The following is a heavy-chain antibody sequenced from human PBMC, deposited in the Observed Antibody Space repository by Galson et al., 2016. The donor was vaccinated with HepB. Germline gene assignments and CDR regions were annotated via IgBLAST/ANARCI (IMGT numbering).Heavy chain of an antibody. CDR2: ISSGGPTM. CDR3: ARVPISGHNSFDY. D-gene: IGHD3-3*02. V-gene: IGHV3-48*04. J-gene: IGHJ4*02. CDR1: GFSFSSHS. Sequence: SLRLSCAASGFSFSSHSMNWVRQGPGKALEWISYISSGGPTMYYADSVKGRFTISRDDAVNSLYLQMNSLRAEDTAVYFCARVPISGHNSFDYWGQGTPVTVS.